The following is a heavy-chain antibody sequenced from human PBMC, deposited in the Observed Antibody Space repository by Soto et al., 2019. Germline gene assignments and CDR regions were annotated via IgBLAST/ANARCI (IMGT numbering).Heavy chain of an antibody. J-gene: IGHJ4*02. D-gene: IGHD6-13*01. V-gene: IGHV4-34*01. CDR1: GGSFSGYY. Sequence: QVQLQQWGAGLLKPSETLSLTCAVYGGSFSGYYWSWIRQPPGKGLEWIGEINHSGSTNYNPSLKXRXTXSVDTSKNQFSLKLSSVTAADTAVYYCARGSSWYGYWGQGTLVTVSS. CDR3: ARGSSWYGY. CDR2: INHSGST.